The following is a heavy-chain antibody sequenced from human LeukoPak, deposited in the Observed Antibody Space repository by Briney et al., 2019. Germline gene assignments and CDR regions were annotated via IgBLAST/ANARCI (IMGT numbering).Heavy chain of an antibody. CDR3: ASPARWIQLWYSFDY. V-gene: IGHV3-30*03. D-gene: IGHD5-18*01. CDR1: GFTFSSYG. J-gene: IGHJ4*02. Sequence: PGGSLRLSCAASGFTFSSYGMHWVRQAPGKGLEWVAVISYDGSNKYYADSVKGRFTISRDNSKNTLYLQMNSLRAEDTAVYYCASPARWIQLWYSFDYWGQGTLSPSPQ. CDR2: ISYDGSNK.